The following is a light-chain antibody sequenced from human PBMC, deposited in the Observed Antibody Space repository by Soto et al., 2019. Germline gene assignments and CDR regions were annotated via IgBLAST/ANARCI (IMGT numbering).Light chain of an antibody. CDR3: CSCAGSFYV. CDR2: DVS. CDR1: SSDVGGYNY. V-gene: IGLV2-11*01. Sequence: QSALTQPRSVSGSPGQSVTISCTGTSSDVGGYNYVSWYQQHPGKAPKLMIYDVSERPSGVPDRFSGSKSGNTASLTISGLQAEDEADYYCCSCAGSFYVFGTGTKLTVL. J-gene: IGLJ1*01.